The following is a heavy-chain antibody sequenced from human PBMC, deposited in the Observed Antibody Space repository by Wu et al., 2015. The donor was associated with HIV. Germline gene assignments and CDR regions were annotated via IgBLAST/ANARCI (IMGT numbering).Heavy chain of an antibody. CDR1: GYSFTAYY. D-gene: IGHD2-21*01. Sequence: QVQLVQSGAEVKKPGASVRVSCKTSGYSFTAYYMHWVRQAPGQGLEWVGRLNPNTGGADSAQKFQGRVTMTRDTSINTAYLDLSRLRLDDTAVYFCASGIQAGGANYWGQGTLVTASS. J-gene: IGHJ4*02. CDR3: ASGIQAGGANY. V-gene: IGHV1-2*02. CDR2: LNPNTGGA.